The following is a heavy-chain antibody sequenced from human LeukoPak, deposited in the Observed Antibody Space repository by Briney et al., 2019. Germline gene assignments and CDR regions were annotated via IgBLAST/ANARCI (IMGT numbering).Heavy chain of an antibody. D-gene: IGHD5-24*01. CDR1: GFTFSSYG. V-gene: IGHV3-30*03. CDR3: ASGNMATITGIDY. J-gene: IGHJ4*02. Sequence: GGSLRLSCAASGFTFSSYGMSWVRQAPGKGLEWVAVISYDGSNKYYADSVKGRFTISRDNSKNTLYLQMNSLRAEDTAVYYCASGNMATITGIDYWGQGTLVTVSS. CDR2: ISYDGSNK.